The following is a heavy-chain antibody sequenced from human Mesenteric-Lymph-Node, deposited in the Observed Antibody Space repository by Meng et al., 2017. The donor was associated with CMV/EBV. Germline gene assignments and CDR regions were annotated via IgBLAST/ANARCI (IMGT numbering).Heavy chain of an antibody. CDR2: IDTSGSTI. V-gene: IGHV3-48*04. Sequence: GESLKISCAASGFTFSRSSINWVRQAPGKGLQWVSYIDTSGSTIYYADSVKGRFTISRDNAKNSLYLQMNSLRAEDTAVYYCARDGGVYCSSTSCYYYYGMDVWGQGTTVTVSS. CDR3: ARDGGVYCSSTSCYYYYGMDV. J-gene: IGHJ6*02. D-gene: IGHD2-2*01. CDR1: GFTFSRSS.